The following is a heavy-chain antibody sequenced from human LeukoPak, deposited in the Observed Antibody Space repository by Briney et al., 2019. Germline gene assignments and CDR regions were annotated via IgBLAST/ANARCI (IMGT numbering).Heavy chain of an antibody. CDR3: ARDVSYNSFDY. D-gene: IGHD5-24*01. CDR1: GFTFDDYA. CDR2: ISWNSGSI. V-gene: IGHV3-9*01. J-gene: IGHJ4*02. Sequence: GGSLRLSCAASGFTFDDYAMHWVRHAPGKGLEWVSGISWNSGSIGYADSVKGRFTISRDNAKNSLYLQMNSLRAEDTALYYCARDVSYNSFDYWGQGTLVTVSS.